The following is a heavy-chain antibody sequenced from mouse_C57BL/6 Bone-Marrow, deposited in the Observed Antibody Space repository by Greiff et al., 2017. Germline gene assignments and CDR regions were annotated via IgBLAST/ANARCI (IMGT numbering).Heavy chain of an antibody. CDR3: AKGLAY. V-gene: IGHV1-59*01. Sequence: QVQLQQPGAGLVRPGTSVKLSCAASGFTFTSYWMHWVRQTPGQGLEWIGVIGPSASSTNYNHKFKGKATLTVDTSSSTAYMQPSSLRSGDSAVNYCAKGLAYWGQGTLVTVSA. CDR1: GFTFTSYW. J-gene: IGHJ3*01. CDR2: IGPSASST.